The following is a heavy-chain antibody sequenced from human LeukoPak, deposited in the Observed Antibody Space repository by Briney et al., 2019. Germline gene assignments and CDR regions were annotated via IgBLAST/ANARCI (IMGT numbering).Heavy chain of an antibody. CDR1: GYTLTGLS. V-gene: IGHV1-24*01. CDR3: ATGLTGFRGYYYYGMDV. CDR2: FDPEDGET. Sequence: ASVKVSCKVSGYTLTGLSMHWVRQAPGKGLEWMGGFDPEDGETIYAQKFQGRVTMTEDTSTDTAYMELSSLRSEDTAVYYCATGLTGFRGYYYYGMDVWGQGTTVTVSS. J-gene: IGHJ6*02. D-gene: IGHD3-10*01.